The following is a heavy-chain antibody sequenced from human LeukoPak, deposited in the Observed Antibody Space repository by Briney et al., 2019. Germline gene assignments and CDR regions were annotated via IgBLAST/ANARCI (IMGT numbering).Heavy chain of an antibody. Sequence: PGGSLRLSCTASGFTFGDYAMSWFRQAPGKGLEWVGFIRAKTYGGTTQYAASVKDRFTISRDDSKSIAYLQMNSLKTEDTAVYYCARAGYGGNAGGFWGQGTLVTVSS. CDR3: ARAGYGGNAGGF. CDR2: IRAKTYGGTT. V-gene: IGHV3-49*03. CDR1: GFTFGDYA. J-gene: IGHJ4*02. D-gene: IGHD4-23*01.